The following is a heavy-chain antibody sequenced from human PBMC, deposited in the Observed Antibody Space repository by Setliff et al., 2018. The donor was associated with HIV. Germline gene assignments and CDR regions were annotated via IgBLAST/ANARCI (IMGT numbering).Heavy chain of an antibody. Sequence: GGSLRLSCVASGFSIGDHYMDWVRQAPGKGLEWVGRTKNRPAGGTTEYAAPVKGRFTISRDDSKNMAYLQMSSLKIEDTALYFCSINSPLSSWGQGTLVTVSS. CDR1: GFSIGDHY. V-gene: IGHV3-15*01. CDR3: SINSPLSS. J-gene: IGHJ4*02. D-gene: IGHD6-6*01. CDR2: TKNRPAGGTT.